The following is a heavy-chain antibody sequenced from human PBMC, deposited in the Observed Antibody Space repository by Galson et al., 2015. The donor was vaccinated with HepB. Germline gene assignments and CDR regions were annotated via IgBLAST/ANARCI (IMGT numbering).Heavy chain of an antibody. V-gene: IGHV3-53*01. Sequence: SLRLSCAASGFTVSGSYMSWVRQAPGKGLEWVSVFHSDGDSDYADSVKGRFTISRDNSQNTLYLQMNSLRAEDTVVYFCARDHFDYSNAIYYFDSWGQGTLVTVSS. D-gene: IGHD4-11*01. CDR3: ARDHFDYSNAIYYFDS. J-gene: IGHJ4*02. CDR2: FHSDGDS. CDR1: GFTVSGSY.